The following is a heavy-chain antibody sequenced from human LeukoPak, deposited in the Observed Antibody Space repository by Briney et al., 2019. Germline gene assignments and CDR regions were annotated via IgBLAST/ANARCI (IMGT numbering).Heavy chain of an antibody. Sequence: GGSLRLSCAASGFTVSRTFMSWVRQAPGKGLEWISVIYAGGRTYYADSVKGRFTISRDNAKNSLYLQMNSLRAEDTAVYYCARAGGHSYYYDSSGYSYWGQGTLVTVSS. D-gene: IGHD3-22*01. J-gene: IGHJ4*02. CDR2: IYAGGRT. CDR3: ARAGGHSYYYDSSGYSY. CDR1: GFTVSRTF. V-gene: IGHV3-53*01.